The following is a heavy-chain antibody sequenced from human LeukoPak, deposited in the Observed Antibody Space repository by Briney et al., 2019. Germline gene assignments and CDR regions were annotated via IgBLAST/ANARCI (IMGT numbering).Heavy chain of an antibody. CDR3: ARRPPWELLSYFDY. Sequence: ASVKVSCKASGYTFTSYGISWVRQAPGQGREWMGWISAYNGNTNYAQKLQGRVTMTTDTSTSTAYMELRSLRSDDTAVYYCARRPPWELLSYFDYWGQGTLVTVSS. V-gene: IGHV1-18*01. D-gene: IGHD1-26*01. CDR2: ISAYNGNT. J-gene: IGHJ4*02. CDR1: GYTFTSYG.